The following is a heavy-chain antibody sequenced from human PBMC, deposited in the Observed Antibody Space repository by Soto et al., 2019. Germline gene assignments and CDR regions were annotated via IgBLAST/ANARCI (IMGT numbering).Heavy chain of an antibody. J-gene: IGHJ3*02. CDR3: AREAGYCSRTSCYRRAFDT. D-gene: IGHD2-2*01. Sequence: EVQLVESGGDLVQPGGSLRLSFAASGFTFSGHWMHWVRQVPGKGLEWVSRINTDGGSSAYADSVKGRFTISRDNAKNTLYLQMKGLRAEDTAVYYCAREAGYCSRTSCYRRAFDTWGQGTTVTVSS. CDR1: GFTFSGHW. CDR2: INTDGGSS. V-gene: IGHV3-74*03.